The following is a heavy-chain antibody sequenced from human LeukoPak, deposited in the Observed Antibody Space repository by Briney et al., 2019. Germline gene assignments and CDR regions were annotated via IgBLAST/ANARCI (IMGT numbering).Heavy chain of an antibody. CDR3: ARVSRTTIVRRVIAFDY. J-gene: IGHJ4*02. CDR1: GGTFNTYA. CDR2: IIPVCGAA. D-gene: IGHD3-10*01. Sequence: GASAKVSCKASGGTFNTYAMNWVRQAPGQGLEGMGGIIPVCGAANYAQKLQDRVTITADESTSTAYMELSSLRSEDTAVYYCARVSRTTIVRRVIAFDYWGQGTLVTVSS. V-gene: IGHV1-69*13.